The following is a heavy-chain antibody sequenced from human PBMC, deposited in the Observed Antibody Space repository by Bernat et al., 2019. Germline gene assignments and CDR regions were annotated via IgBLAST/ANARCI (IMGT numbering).Heavy chain of an antibody. CDR2: INSDGRST. CDR1: GFTFSSYW. J-gene: IGHJ4*02. Sequence: EVQLVESGGGLVQPGGSLRLSCAASGFTFSSYWMHWVRQAPGKGLVWVSRINSDGRSTSYADSVKGRFTISRDNAMNTLYLQLNSLRAEDTAVYYCARDIAAAPDFDYWGQGALVTVSS. D-gene: IGHD6-13*01. CDR3: ARDIAAAPDFDY. V-gene: IGHV3-74*01.